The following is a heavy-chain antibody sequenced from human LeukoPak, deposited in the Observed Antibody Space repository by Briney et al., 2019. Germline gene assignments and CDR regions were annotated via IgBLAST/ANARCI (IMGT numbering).Heavy chain of an antibody. Sequence: KPSETLSLTCSVSGDSFSNYYWTWLRQPPGKGLEWIGYVYYSGSTNYNPSHKTRLHLSVDTSKNRFSLKLSSVTAADTAVYYCASSPRLTTSGFLFDSWGHGTLVTVSS. V-gene: IGHV4-59*08. D-gene: IGHD2-2*01. J-gene: IGHJ5*01. CDR2: VYYSGST. CDR3: ASSPRLTTSGFLFDS. CDR1: GDSFSNYY.